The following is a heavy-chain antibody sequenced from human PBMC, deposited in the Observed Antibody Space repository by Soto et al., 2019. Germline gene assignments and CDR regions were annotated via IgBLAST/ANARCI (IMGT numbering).Heavy chain of an antibody. Sequence: ASVKVSCKASGYTFTGYYMHWVRQAPGQGLEWMGWINPNSGGTNYAQKFQGWVTMTRDTSISTAYMELSRLRSDDTAVYYCARGISRFGELFFDYWGQGTLVTVSS. CDR2: INPNSGGT. V-gene: IGHV1-2*04. J-gene: IGHJ4*02. D-gene: IGHD3-10*02. CDR3: ARGISRFGELFFDY. CDR1: GYTFTGYY.